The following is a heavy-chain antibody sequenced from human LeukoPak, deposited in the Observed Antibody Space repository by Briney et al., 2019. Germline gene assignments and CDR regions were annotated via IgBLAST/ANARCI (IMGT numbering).Heavy chain of an antibody. CDR1: GYTFTDYY. V-gene: IGHV1-2*02. J-gene: IGHJ4*02. Sequence: ASVKVSCKASGYTFTDYYLHWVRQAPGQGFEWMGWINPNSGDTNYAQKFQGRVTMTRDTSNSTAHMEMNRLRSDDTAVYYCARANFLYCSSTTCLFDYWGQGTLVTVSS. CDR3: ARANFLYCSSTTCLFDY. CDR2: INPNSGDT. D-gene: IGHD2-2*01.